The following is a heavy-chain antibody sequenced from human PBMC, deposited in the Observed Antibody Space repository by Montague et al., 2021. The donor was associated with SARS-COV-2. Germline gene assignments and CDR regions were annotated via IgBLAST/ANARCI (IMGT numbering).Heavy chain of an antibody. CDR2: ISATSRTI. V-gene: IGHV3-48*04. CDR3: VRDPATGMDV. CDR1: GFTFSNYG. Sequence: SLRLSCAASGFTFSNYGINWVRQAPGMGLEWVSYISATSRTIYYADSVKGRFTVTRDNAKNSLYLQMNSLRAEDTAVYYCVRDPATGMDVWGLGTMVTVSS. J-gene: IGHJ6*02.